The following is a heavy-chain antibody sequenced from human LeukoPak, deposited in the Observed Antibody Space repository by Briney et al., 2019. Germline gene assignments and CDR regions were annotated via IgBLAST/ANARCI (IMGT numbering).Heavy chain of an antibody. CDR1: GGSISSSSYS. V-gene: IGHV4-39*01. CDR2: IYYSGST. CDR3: ARVIPYYYDSSGYRPYNWFDP. D-gene: IGHD3-22*01. J-gene: IGHJ5*02. Sequence: SETLSLTCTVSGGSISSSSYSWGWIRQPPGKGLEWIGSIYYSGSTYYNPSLKSRVTISVDTSKNQFSLKLSSVTAADTAVYYCARVIPYYYDSSGYRPYNWFDPWGQGTLVTVSS.